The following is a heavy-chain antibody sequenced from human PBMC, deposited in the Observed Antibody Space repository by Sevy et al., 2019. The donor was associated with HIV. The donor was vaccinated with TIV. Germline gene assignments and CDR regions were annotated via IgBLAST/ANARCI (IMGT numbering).Heavy chain of an antibody. CDR3: ARAFSSWYIDY. CDR2: IWYDGSNK. Sequence: GGSLRLSCTASGFTFSSYGMDWVRQAPGKGLEWVAVIWYDGSNKYYANSVKGRFTISRDNSQNTLFLQMNSLRAEGTAVYYCARAFSSWYIDYWGQGTLVTVSS. CDR1: GFTFSSYG. V-gene: IGHV3-33*01. J-gene: IGHJ4*02. D-gene: IGHD6-13*01.